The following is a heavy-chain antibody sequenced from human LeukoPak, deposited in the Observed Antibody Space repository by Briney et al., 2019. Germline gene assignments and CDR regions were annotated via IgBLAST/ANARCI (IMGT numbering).Heavy chain of an antibody. J-gene: IGHJ4*02. CDR1: GGSISSSNW. CDR3: ARPSAAAGHFDY. CDR2: IYHSGST. Sequence: SETLSLTCAVSGGSISSSNWWSWVRQPPGKGLEWIGEIYHSGSTNYNPSLKSRVTISVDTSKNQFSLKLSSVTAADTAVYYCARPSAAAGHFDYWGQGTLVTVSS. D-gene: IGHD6-13*01. V-gene: IGHV4-4*02.